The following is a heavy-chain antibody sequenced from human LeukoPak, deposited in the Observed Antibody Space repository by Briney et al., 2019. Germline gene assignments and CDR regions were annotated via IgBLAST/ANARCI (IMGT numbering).Heavy chain of an antibody. V-gene: IGHV3-33*06. CDR2: IWYDGSNK. CDR3: AKVGSTGTTSPFDY. J-gene: IGHJ4*02. CDR1: GFTFSSYG. Sequence: GRSLRLSCAASGFTFSSYGMNWVRQAPGKGLEWVAVIWYDGSNKYYADSVKGRFTISRDNSKNTLYLQMNSLRAEDTAVYYCAKVGSTGTTSPFDYWGQGTLVTVSS. D-gene: IGHD1-7*01.